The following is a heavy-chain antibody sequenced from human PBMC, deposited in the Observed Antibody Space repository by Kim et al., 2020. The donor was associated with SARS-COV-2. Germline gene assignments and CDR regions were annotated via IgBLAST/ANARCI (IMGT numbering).Heavy chain of an antibody. Sequence: TGRFTISRGNAKNSLYLQMNSLRDEDTAVYYCAREVGSNYLYYYYYMDAWGKGTTVTVSS. D-gene: IGHD4-4*01. J-gene: IGHJ6*03. CDR3: AREVGSNYLYYYYYMDA. V-gene: IGHV3-11*06.